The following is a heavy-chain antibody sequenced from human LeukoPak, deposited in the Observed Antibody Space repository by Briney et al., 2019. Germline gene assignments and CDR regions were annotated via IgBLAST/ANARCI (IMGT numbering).Heavy chain of an antibody. D-gene: IGHD3-16*02. Sequence: GASLKISCKGSGSSFPNYCIGWVRQLPGKGLEWMGIIYPGDSGTTYKPSFQGQVTISADKSISTAYLQWSSLKASDTAMYYCARSRAEKVPVWGSYRHHDAFDIWGQGTRVTVSP. CDR2: IYPGDSGT. CDR1: GSSFPNYC. V-gene: IGHV5-51*01. J-gene: IGHJ3*02. CDR3: ARSRAEKVPVWGSYRHHDAFDI.